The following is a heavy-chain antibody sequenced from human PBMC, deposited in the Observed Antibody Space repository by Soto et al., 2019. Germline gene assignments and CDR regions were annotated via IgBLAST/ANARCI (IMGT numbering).Heavy chain of an antibody. D-gene: IGHD1-1*01. CDR3: ATSNDSGLDN. CDR2: ILAVLNLP. Sequence: QVHLVQSGAEMKTPGSSVKVSCTPSGGTLSSYTIVWVRQAPGEGLEWIGRILAVLNLPASAQKFQGRVTITADGSTRTVYMALSGLTSEDTAVYYCATSNDSGLDNWGQGTLVTVSS. V-gene: IGHV1-69*02. J-gene: IGHJ4*02. CDR1: GGTLSSYT.